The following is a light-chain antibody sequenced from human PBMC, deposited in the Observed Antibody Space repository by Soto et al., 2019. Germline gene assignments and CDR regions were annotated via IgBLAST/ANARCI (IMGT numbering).Light chain of an antibody. CDR3: SSYAGSYTVV. CDR2: DVS. Sequence: QSVLTQPRSVSGSPGQSVTISCTGTGSDVGGYNFVSWYQQCPGKAPKLMIYDVSKWPSGVPDRFSGSKSGNTASLTISGLQAEDDADYYCSSYAGSYTVVFGGGTKLTVL. CDR1: GSDVGGYNF. J-gene: IGLJ3*02. V-gene: IGLV2-11*01.